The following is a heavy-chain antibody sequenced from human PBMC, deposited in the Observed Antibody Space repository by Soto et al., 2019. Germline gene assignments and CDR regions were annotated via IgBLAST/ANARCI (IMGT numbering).Heavy chain of an antibody. Sequence: GGSLRLSCAASGFTFSTYAMSWVRQAPGKGLEWVSGISSSGGSTNHADSVKGRFIISRDNSKNMVYLQMNSLRAEDTAVYYCACLAWFGDPVPPFDCWGQGIVVTVSS. D-gene: IGHD3-10*01. CDR1: GFTFSTYA. CDR3: ACLAWFGDPVPPFDC. J-gene: IGHJ4*01. V-gene: IGHV3-23*01. CDR2: ISSSGGST.